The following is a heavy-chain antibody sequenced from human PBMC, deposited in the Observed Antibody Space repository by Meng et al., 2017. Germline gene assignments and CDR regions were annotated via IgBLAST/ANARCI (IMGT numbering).Heavy chain of an antibody. V-gene: IGHV3-74*01. Sequence: SCAASGFTFSSYWMHWVRQAPGKGLVWVSRINSDGSSTSYADSVKGRFTISRDNAKNTLYLQMNSLRAEDTAVYYCARDDYDILTALVPYYYYYGMDVWGQGTTVTVSS. CDR1: GFTFSSYW. CDR2: INSDGSST. CDR3: ARDDYDILTALVPYYYYYGMDV. J-gene: IGHJ6*02. D-gene: IGHD3-9*01.